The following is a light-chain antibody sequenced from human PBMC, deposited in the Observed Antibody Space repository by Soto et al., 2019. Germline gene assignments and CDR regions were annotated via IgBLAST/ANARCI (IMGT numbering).Light chain of an antibody. V-gene: IGKV4-1*01. J-gene: IGKJ2*03. CDR3: QQYYDTPYS. CDR2: WAS. Sequence: DIVMTQSPDSLPVSLGERATINCKSSQSLLYSSNNKNYLAWYQQKPGQPPKLLIFWASTRESGVPDRFSGSRSGTDFTLTISRLQAEDVAVYYCQQYYDTPYSFGQGTKLEIK. CDR1: QSLLYSSNNKNY.